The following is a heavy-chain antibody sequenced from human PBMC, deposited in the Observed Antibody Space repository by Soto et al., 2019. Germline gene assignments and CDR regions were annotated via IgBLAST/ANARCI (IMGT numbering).Heavy chain of an antibody. J-gene: IGHJ6*02. CDR3: ARDDPNWYLGDYYYYGMDV. Sequence: PGGSLRLSCAASGFTFSSYWMHWVRQAPGKGLVWVSRINSDGSSTSYADSVKGRFTISRDNAKNTLYLQMNSLRAEDTAVYYCARDDPNWYLGDYYYYGMDVWGQGTTVTVSS. D-gene: IGHD6-13*01. CDR2: INSDGSST. V-gene: IGHV3-74*01. CDR1: GFTFSSYW.